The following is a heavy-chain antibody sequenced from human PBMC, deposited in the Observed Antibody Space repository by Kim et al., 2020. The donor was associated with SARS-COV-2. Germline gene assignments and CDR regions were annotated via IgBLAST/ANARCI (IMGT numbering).Heavy chain of an antibody. CDR3: ADTWYGRVF. D-gene: IGHD6-13*01. CDR2: ISGGGHTI. J-gene: IGHJ4*02. V-gene: IGHV3-23*01. Sequence: GGSLRLSCAASGFTFSTYAMSWVRQAPGKGLEWVSGISGGGHTIQYADSVKGRFTISRDNSKNMLYRQMNSLITEDTAIYYCADTWYGRVFWGQGTLVTVSS. CDR1: GFTFSTYA.